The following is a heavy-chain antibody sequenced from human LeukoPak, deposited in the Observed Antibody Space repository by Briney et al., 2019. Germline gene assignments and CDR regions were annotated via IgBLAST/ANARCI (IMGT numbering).Heavy chain of an antibody. CDR1: GFTFSTYS. CDR2: ISSSTSTI. J-gene: IGHJ6*04. CDR3: AELGITMIGGV. D-gene: IGHD3-10*02. V-gene: IGHV3-48*04. Sequence: GGSLRLSCAASGFTFSTYSMNWVRQAPGKGLEWVSYISSSTSTIYYADSVKGRFTISRDNAKNSLYLQMNSLRAEDTAVYYCAELGITMIGGVWGKGTTVTISS.